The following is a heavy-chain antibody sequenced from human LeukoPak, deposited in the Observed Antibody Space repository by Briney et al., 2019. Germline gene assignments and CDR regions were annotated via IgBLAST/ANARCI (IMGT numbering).Heavy chain of an antibody. CDR3: ARTHYGSGGWENYYYMDV. CDR2: ISAYNGNT. J-gene: IGHJ6*03. CDR1: GYTFTSYG. D-gene: IGHD3-10*01. Sequence: GASVKVSCTASGYTFTSYGISWVRQAPGQGLEWMGWISAYNGNTNYAQKLQGRVTMTTDTSTSTAYMELSSLRSEDTAVYYCARTHYGSGGWENYYYMDVWGKGTTVTVSS. V-gene: IGHV1-18*01.